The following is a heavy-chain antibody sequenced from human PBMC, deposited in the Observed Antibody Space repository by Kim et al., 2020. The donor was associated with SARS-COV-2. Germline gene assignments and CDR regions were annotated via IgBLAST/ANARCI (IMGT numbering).Heavy chain of an antibody. CDR3: ARSGDVLRYFGYAFDT. CDR1: GGSISSYY. Sequence: SETLSLTCTVSGGSISSYYWSWIRQPQGKGLEWVGYIYYSGSTNYNHSLKGRVTISVDTSKNQFPLKLNPVTVADAAVYYCARSGDVLRYFGYAFDTWGQGTMVTVSS. D-gene: IGHD3-9*01. V-gene: IGHV4-59*13. J-gene: IGHJ3*02. CDR2: IYYSGST.